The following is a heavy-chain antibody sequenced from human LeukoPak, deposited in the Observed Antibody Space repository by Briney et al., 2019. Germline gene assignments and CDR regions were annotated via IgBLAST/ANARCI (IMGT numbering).Heavy chain of an antibody. CDR2: IIPIFGTA. CDR1: GGTFSSYA. Sequence: SVKVSCKASGGTFSSYAISWVRQAPGQGLEWMGGIIPIFGTANYAQKFQGRVMITADESTSTAYMELSSLRSEDAAVYYCCITYYDYVWGSYPNYFDYWGQGTLVTVSS. V-gene: IGHV1-69*13. CDR3: CITYYDYVWGSYPNYFDY. D-gene: IGHD3-16*02. J-gene: IGHJ4*02.